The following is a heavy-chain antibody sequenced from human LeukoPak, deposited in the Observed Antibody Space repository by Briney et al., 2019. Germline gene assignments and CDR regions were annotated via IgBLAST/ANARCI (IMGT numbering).Heavy chain of an antibody. CDR1: GFTFSTYW. V-gene: IGHV3-7*03. Sequence: GGSLRLSCAASGFTFSTYWMHWVRRAPGKGLEWVANIKQDGSEKYYVDSVKGRFTISRDNAKNSLYLQMNSLRAEDTAVYYCAKDDSTYYYDSSGYYYPDRWGQGTMVTVSS. CDR2: IKQDGSEK. D-gene: IGHD3-22*01. CDR3: AKDDSTYYYDSSGYYYPDR. J-gene: IGHJ3*01.